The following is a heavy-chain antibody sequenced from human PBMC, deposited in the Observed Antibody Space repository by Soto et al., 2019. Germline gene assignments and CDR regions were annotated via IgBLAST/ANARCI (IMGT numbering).Heavy chain of an antibody. V-gene: IGHV4-34*01. CDR1: GRSFSGYF. Sequence: PSETLSLTCDVYGRSFSGYFWNWIRQSPGKGLEWIGKVNHNGRNNYNPSLKSRVTISLDMSKKQISLKLTSVTAADTAVYYCARGGSSDWQVAFDFWGQGTMVTVSS. CDR2: VNHNGRN. D-gene: IGHD6-19*01. CDR3: ARGGSSDWQVAFDF. J-gene: IGHJ3*01.